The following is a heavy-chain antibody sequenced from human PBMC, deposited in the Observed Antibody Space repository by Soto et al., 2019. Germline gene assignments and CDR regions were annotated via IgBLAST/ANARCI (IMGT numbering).Heavy chain of an antibody. CDR1: GFTFSSYS. CDR2: ISTTSSSM. D-gene: IGHD3-3*01. V-gene: IGHV3-48*02. CDR3: ARKGVAFDY. Sequence: WGSLRLSCAASGFTFSSYSMNWVRQAPGKGLEWISYISTTSSSMYYADSVKGRFTISRDNAKNSLFLQMNSLRDEDTAVYYCARKGVAFDYWGQGALVTVSS. J-gene: IGHJ4*02.